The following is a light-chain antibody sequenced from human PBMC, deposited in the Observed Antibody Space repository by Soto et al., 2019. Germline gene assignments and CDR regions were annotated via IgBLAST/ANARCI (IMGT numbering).Light chain of an antibody. CDR1: QSLLHSNGYNY. CDR2: LGS. Sequence: DIVKTQSPLSLPVTPGEPASISCRSSQSLLHSNGYNYLDWYLQKPGQSPQILIYLGSHRASGVPDRFSGSGSGTDFTLKISRVEAEDVGVYYCMQALQTPTFGGGTRVEIK. CDR3: MQALQTPT. J-gene: IGKJ4*01. V-gene: IGKV2-28*01.